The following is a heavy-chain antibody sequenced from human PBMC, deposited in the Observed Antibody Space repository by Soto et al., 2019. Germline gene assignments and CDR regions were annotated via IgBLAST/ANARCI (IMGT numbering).Heavy chain of an antibody. D-gene: IGHD3-22*01. Sequence: SETLSLTCTVSGGSISSFHWSWIRQPPGRGLEWIGYVYYSGYTNYNPSLKGRVAMSIDTSKSRFSLRLNSVTAADTAVYYCARLTYYDSTGRFDYWGQGTQVTVSS. CDR3: ARLTYYDSTGRFDY. CDR1: GGSISSFH. V-gene: IGHV4-59*01. CDR2: VYYSGYT. J-gene: IGHJ4*02.